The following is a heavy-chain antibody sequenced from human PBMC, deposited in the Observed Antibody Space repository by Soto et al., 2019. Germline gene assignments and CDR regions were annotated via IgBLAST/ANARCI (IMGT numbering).Heavy chain of an antibody. Sequence: GASVKVSCKASGYTFTSYGISWVRQAPGQGLEWMGWISAYNGNTNYAQKLQGRVTMTTDTSTSTAYMELRSLRSDDTAVYYCARDRGEIYYYYYGMDVWGQGTTVTVSS. CDR2: ISAYNGNT. CDR1: GYTFTSYG. CDR3: ARDRGEIYYYYYGMDV. D-gene: IGHD3-10*01. V-gene: IGHV1-18*01. J-gene: IGHJ6*02.